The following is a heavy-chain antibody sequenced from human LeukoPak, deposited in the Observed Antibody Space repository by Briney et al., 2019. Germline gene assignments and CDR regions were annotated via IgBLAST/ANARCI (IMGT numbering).Heavy chain of an antibody. D-gene: IGHD3-10*01. V-gene: IGHV4-59*01. Sequence: SETLSLTCTASGGSISSYNWSWIRQPPGKGLEWVGYIYCSGSTNYNPSLKSRVTISVDTSKNQSSLQLSTVTAADTAVYYYSSGYGSASYSYSYYYYYIDVWGKGTTVTISS. J-gene: IGHJ6*03. CDR2: IYCSGST. CDR1: GGSISSYN. CDR3: SSGYGSASYSYSYYYYYIDV.